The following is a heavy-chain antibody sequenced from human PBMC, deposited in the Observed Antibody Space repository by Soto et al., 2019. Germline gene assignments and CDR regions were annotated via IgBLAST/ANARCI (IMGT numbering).Heavy chain of an antibody. CDR3: GKATNFGVGPDYYYYYGMDV. D-gene: IGHD3-3*01. CDR2: VSGSGETT. J-gene: IGHJ6*01. CDR1: GFTFSSYA. V-gene: IGHV3-23*04. Sequence: EPQLVESGGGLVQPGGSLTVSCAASGFTFSSYAMSWVRQAPGKGLEWVSTVSGSGETTYYTDSVKGRFTISGDNSKSTLYLQMTSLRGEDTAVYYCGKATNFGVGPDYYYYYGMDVW.